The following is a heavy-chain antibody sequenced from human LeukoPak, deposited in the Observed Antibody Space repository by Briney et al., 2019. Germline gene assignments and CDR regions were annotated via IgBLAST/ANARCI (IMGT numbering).Heavy chain of an antibody. CDR2: ISPNSGGT. V-gene: IGHV1-2*02. CDR1: GYTFTGYY. D-gene: IGHD3-16*01. J-gene: IGHJ6*04. Sequence: ASVKASCKASGYTFTGYYMHWVRQAPGQGLEWMGWISPNSGGTNYAQKFQGRVTMTRDTSISTAYTEPSRLRSDATAVFYCEGLPHFGVSRVWVASPLGMDVWAKGPRSPSPQ. CDR3: EGLPHFGVSRVWVASPLGMDV.